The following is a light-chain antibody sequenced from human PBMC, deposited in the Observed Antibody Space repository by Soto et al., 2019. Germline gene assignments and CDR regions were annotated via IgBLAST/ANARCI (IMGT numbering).Light chain of an antibody. CDR3: QQYGSSPRGIT. CDR2: GAS. V-gene: IGKV3-20*01. CDR1: QTVRNNY. J-gene: IGKJ5*01. Sequence: IVLTQSPDTLSLSPGERAALSCRASQTVRNNYLAWYQQKPGQAPRLLIYGASSRATGIPDRFSGSGSGTDFTLTISRLEPEDFAVYYCQQYGSSPRGITFGQGTRLEIK.